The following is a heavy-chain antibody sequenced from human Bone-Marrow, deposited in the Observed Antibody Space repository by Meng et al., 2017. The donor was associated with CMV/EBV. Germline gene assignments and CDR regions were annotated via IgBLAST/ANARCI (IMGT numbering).Heavy chain of an antibody. J-gene: IGHJ3*02. CDR3: AREDASAFDI. Sequence: GESLKMSCAASGFTFSSYSMNWVRQAPGKGLEWVSYISSSSSTIYYADSVKGRFTISRDNAKNSLYLQMNSLRAEDTAVYYCAREDASAFDIWGQGTMVTVSS. CDR2: ISSSSSTI. CDR1: GFTFSSYS. V-gene: IGHV3-48*04. D-gene: IGHD2-2*01.